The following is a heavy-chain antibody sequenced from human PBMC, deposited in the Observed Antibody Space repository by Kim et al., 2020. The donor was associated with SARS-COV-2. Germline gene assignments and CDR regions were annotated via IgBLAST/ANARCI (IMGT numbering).Heavy chain of an antibody. CDR2: IRSKANSYAT. J-gene: IGHJ6*02. CDR1: GFTFSGSA. D-gene: IGHD3-16*02. CDR3: TSPSKGSYRYIYYYYGMDV. V-gene: IGHV3-73*01. Sequence: GGSLKLSCAASGFTFSGSAMHWVRQASGKGLEWVGRIRSKANSYATAYAASVKGRFTISRDDSKNTAYLQMNSLKTEDTAVYYCTSPSKGSYRYIYYYYGMDVWGQGTTVTVSS.